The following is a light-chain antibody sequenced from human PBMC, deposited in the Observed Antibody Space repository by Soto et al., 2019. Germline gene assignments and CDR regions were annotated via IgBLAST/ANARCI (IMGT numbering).Light chain of an antibody. CDR3: QQFSSYPLT. J-gene: IGKJ4*01. V-gene: IGKV3-20*01. Sequence: EFGLTQSPGTLSLSPGERATLSCRASQSVSSSYLAWYQQKPGQAPRLLIYGASSRATGIPDRFSGSGSGTDFTLTISRLEPEDFAVYYCQQFSSYPLTFGGGTKVDNK. CDR1: QSVSSSY. CDR2: GAS.